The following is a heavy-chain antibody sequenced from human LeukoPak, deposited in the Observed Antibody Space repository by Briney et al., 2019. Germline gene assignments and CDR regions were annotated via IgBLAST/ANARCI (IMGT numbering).Heavy chain of an antibody. Sequence: SETLSLTCTVSGGSVSSGSYYWSWIRQPPGKGLEWIGYIYYSGSTNYNPSLKSRVTISVDTSKNQFSLKLSSVTAADTAVYYCARDSCSGGSCYGVDYWGQGTLVTVSS. D-gene: IGHD2-15*01. CDR1: GGSVSSGSYY. V-gene: IGHV4-61*01. CDR3: ARDSCSGGSCYGVDY. CDR2: IYYSGST. J-gene: IGHJ4*02.